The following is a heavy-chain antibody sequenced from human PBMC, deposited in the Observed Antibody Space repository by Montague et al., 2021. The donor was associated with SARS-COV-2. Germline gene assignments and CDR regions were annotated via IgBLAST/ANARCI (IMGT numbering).Heavy chain of an antibody. J-gene: IGHJ5*02. CDR3: SREDRWNWFDP. Sequence: SETLSLTCTVSGGSINNSYWSWIRQPPGKGLELIGYIYYRGSTNYNPSLGTRVLISVDPAKNQFSLKVSSVTAADTAVYYCSREDRWNWFDPWGQGTLVIVSS. V-gene: IGHV4-59*12. D-gene: IGHD5-24*01. CDR1: GGSINNSY. CDR2: IYYRGST.